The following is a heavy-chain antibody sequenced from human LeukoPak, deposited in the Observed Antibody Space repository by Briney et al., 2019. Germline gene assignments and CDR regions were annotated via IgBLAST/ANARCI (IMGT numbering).Heavy chain of an antibody. J-gene: IGHJ6*03. CDR1: GYTFTGYY. Sequence: ASVKVSCKASGYTFTGYYMHWVRQAPGQGLEWMGWINPNSGGTNYAQKFQGRVTMTRDTSISTAYMELSRLRSDDTAVYYCARADSGYAQEVYYYYMDVWGKGTTVTISS. CDR2: INPNSGGT. D-gene: IGHD5-12*01. CDR3: ARADSGYAQEVYYYYMDV. V-gene: IGHV1-2*02.